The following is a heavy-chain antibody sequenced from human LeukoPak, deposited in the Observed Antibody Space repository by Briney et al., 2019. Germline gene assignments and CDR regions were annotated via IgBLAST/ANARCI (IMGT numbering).Heavy chain of an antibody. CDR2: ISSSSSYT. J-gene: IGHJ4*02. CDR1: GFTFSSYS. V-gene: IGHV3-21*01. CDR3: ARERTVTTFDY. Sequence: PGGSLRLSCAASGFTFSSYSMNWVRQAPGKGLEWVSSISSSSSYTYYADSVKGRFTISRDNAKNSLYLQMNSLRAEDTAVYYCARERTVTTFDYWGQGTLVTVSS. D-gene: IGHD4-17*01.